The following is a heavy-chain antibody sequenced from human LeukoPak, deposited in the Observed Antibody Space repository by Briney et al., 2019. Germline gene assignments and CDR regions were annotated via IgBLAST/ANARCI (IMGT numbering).Heavy chain of an antibody. D-gene: IGHD3-22*01. CDR2: IYSGGST. V-gene: IGHV3-66*01. J-gene: IGHJ6*03. CDR1: GFTVSSNY. CDR3: ARETLLNLDSSGYDSYNYMDV. Sequence: GGSLRLSCAASGFTVSSNYMSWVRQAPGKGLEWVSVIYSGGSTYYADSVKGTFTITRDNSKNTLYLQMNSLRAEDTAVYYCARETLLNLDSSGYDSYNYMDVWGQGTTVTVSS.